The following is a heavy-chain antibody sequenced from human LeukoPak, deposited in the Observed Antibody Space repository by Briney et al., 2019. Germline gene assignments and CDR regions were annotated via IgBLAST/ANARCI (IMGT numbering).Heavy chain of an antibody. V-gene: IGHV3-30*18. CDR1: GFTFSSYG. J-gene: IGHJ6*03. D-gene: IGHD2-2*02. CDR2: ISYDGSNK. CDR3: AKDGVPAAINYYYYYMDV. Sequence: GGSLRLSCVASGFTFSSYGMHWVRQAPGKGLEWVAVISYDGSNKYYADSVKGRLTISRDKSKNTLYLQMNSLRAEDTAVYYCAKDGVPAAINYYYYYMDVWGKGTTVTVSS.